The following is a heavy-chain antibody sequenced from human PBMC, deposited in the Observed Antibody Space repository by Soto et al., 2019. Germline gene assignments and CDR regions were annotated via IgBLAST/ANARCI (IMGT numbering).Heavy chain of an antibody. J-gene: IGHJ1*01. CDR1: GFSLSTSGVG. CDR3: AHRRSIAAAGTGDFQH. D-gene: IGHD6-13*01. Sequence: QITLKESGPTLVKPTQTLTLTCTFSGFSLSTSGVGVGWIRQPPGKALEWLALIYWDDDKRYSPSLKSRLTTTKDTSKNQVVLTMPTMDPVDTATYYCAHRRSIAAAGTGDFQHWGQGTLVTVSS. V-gene: IGHV2-5*02. CDR2: IYWDDDK.